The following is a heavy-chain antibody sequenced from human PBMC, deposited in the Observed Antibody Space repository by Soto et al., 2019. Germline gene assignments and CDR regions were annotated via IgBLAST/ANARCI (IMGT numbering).Heavy chain of an antibody. Sequence: QVQLVESGGGVVQPGKALRLSCAASGFTFSSYAMHWVRQAPGKGLEWVAVTSYDGNNKYYADTVKGRFTISRDNFKHTLFLQMTSLRPEDTADYYCVIEEYGGVYFDYWGQGTLVTVSS. J-gene: IGHJ4*02. CDR3: VIEEYGGVYFDY. V-gene: IGHV3-30-3*01. CDR1: GFTFSSYA. CDR2: TSYDGNNK. D-gene: IGHD4-17*01.